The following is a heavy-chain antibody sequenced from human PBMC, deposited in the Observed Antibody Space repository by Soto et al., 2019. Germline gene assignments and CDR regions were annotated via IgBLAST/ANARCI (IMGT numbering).Heavy chain of an antibody. Sequence: VGSLRLSCAASGFTFSSYAMSWVRQARGKGLEWVSAISGSGGSTYYADSVKGRFTISRDNSKNTLYLQMNSLRAEDTAVYYCAKWDGSSSAYFDYWGQGTLVTVSS. D-gene: IGHD6-6*01. J-gene: IGHJ4*02. CDR3: AKWDGSSSAYFDY. V-gene: IGHV3-23*01. CDR1: GFTFSSYA. CDR2: ISGSGGST.